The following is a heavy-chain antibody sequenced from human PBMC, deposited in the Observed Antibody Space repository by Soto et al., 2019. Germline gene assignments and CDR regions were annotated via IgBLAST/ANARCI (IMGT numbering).Heavy chain of an antibody. CDR2: ISYDGSNK. J-gene: IGHJ4*02. CDR3: AGGQYYFDY. Sequence: QVQLVESGGGVVQPGRSLRLSCAASGFPFSSYGMHWVRQAPGKGLEWVAHISYDGSNKHYTDSVKGRFTISRDNSTNMLYLQMSSPRAEDTAVYYCAGGQYYFDYCGQGTRVSVSS. D-gene: IGHD2-15*01. CDR1: GFPFSSYG. V-gene: IGHV3-30*03.